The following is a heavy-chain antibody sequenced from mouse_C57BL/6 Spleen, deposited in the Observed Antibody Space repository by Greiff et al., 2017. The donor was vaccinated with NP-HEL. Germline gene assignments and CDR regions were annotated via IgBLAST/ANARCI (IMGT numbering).Heavy chain of an antibody. CDR3: ARGRRNYYAMDY. CDR1: GYTFTSYW. J-gene: IGHJ4*01. CDR2: IDPSDSAH. V-gene: IGHV1-52*01. Sequence: QVQLQQPGAELVRPGSSVKLSCKASGYTFTSYWMHWVKQRPIQGLEWIGNIDPSDSAHHYNQKFKDKATLTVDKSSSTAYMQLSSLTSEDSAVYYCARGRRNYYAMDYWGQGTSVTVSS.